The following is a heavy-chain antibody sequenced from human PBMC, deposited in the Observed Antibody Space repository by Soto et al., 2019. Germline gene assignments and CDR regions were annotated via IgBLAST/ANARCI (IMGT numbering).Heavy chain of an antibody. CDR2: IIPLFGTP. CDR3: ARDRDDYGSGNYYNRIDF. J-gene: IGHJ4*02. D-gene: IGHD3-10*01. CDR1: GDIFSTYA. V-gene: IGHV1-69*01. Sequence: QVQLVQSGAEVKKPGSSVKVSCKASGDIFSTYAISWLRQAPGQGLEWMGGIIPLFGTPNYAQRFQGRVTISADESTSTAYMELSRLRSDDTAVYYCARDRDDYGSGNYYNRIDFWGQGTLVTVSS.